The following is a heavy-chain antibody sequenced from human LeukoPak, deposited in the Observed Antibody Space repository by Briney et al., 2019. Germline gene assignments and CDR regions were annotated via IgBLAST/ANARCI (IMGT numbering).Heavy chain of an antibody. J-gene: IGHJ3*02. CDR3: ARGLLWFGELKDDAFDI. CDR2: INSDGSST. CDR1: GFTFDDYA. Sequence: GGSLRLSCAASGFTFDDYAMHWVRQAPGKGLVWVSRINSDGSSTSYADSVKGRFTIPRDNAKNTLYLQMNSLRAEDTAVYYCARGLLWFGELKDDAFDIWGQGTMVTVSS. D-gene: IGHD3-10*01. V-gene: IGHV3-74*01.